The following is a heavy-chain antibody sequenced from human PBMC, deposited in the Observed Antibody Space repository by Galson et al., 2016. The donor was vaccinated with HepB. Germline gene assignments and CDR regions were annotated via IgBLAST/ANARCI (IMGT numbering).Heavy chain of an antibody. CDR3: ARHNYYPYYRDV. D-gene: IGHD3-22*01. CDR2: IYSDSST. CDR1: GFAVSTNY. J-gene: IGHJ6*03. V-gene: IGHV3-53*01. Sequence: SLRLSCAASGFAVSTNYLSWVRQAPGKGLEWVSVIYSDSSTYYADSVKGRFTISRDNSKNTVFLQMNNLRAEDTAVYYCARHNYYPYYRDVWGKGTTVTVSS.